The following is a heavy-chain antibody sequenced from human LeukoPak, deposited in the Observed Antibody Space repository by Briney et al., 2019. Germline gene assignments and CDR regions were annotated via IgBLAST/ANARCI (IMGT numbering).Heavy chain of an antibody. V-gene: IGHV4-39*01. CDR3: ARSSELTTFDY. Sequence: SETLSLTCTVSGGSISSSSYYWGWIRQPPGKGLEWIGSIYYSGSTYYNPSLKSRVTISVDTSKNQFSLKLSSVTAADTAVCYCARSSELTTFDYWGQGTLVTVSS. CDR1: GGSISSSSYY. D-gene: IGHD4-17*01. CDR2: IYYSGST. J-gene: IGHJ4*02.